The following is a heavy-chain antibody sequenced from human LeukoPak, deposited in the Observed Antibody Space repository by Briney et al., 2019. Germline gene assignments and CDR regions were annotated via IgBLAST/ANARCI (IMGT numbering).Heavy chain of an antibody. CDR3: ARVISPYYYYYMDV. J-gene: IGHJ6*03. V-gene: IGHV1-2*02. CDR2: INPNSGGT. CDR1: GYTFTGYY. D-gene: IGHD3-10*01. Sequence: ASVKVSCKASGYTFTGYYMHWVRQAPGQGLEWMGWINPNSGGTNYAQKFQGRVTMTRDTSISTAYMEPSRRRSDDTAVYYCARVISPYYYYYMDVWGKGTTVTVSS.